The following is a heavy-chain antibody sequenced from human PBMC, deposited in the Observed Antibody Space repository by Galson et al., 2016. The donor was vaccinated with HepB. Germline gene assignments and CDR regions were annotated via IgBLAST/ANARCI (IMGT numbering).Heavy chain of an antibody. CDR1: GFIFSDYT. J-gene: IGHJ3*02. D-gene: IGHD2-21*01. V-gene: IGHV3-21*06. CDR2: ISVSSRYI. Sequence: LRLSCAASGFIFSDYTMSWVRQAPGKGLEWVSSISVSSRYIYYGDSGRGRFTISRDNAKNSLYLQVNSLRAEDTAVYYCARLAFCGGDCYRINGVFDIWGQGTMVTVSS. CDR3: ARLAFCGGDCYRINGVFDI.